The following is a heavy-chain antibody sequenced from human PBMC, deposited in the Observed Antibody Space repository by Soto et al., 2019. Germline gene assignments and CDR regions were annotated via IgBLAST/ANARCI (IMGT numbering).Heavy chain of an antibody. CDR2: IIPIFGTA. CDR3: ASSVAKYYYYGMDV. CDR1: GGTFSSYA. Sequence: QGQLVQSGAEVQKPGSSVKVSCTAYGGTFSSYAISWVRQAPGQGLEWMGGIIPIFGTATYAQKFQGRVTITADETTSTAYMELSSRISEDTAVYYCASSVAKYYYYGMDVWGQGTTVTVSS. D-gene: IGHD5-12*01. J-gene: IGHJ6*02. V-gene: IGHV1-69*12.